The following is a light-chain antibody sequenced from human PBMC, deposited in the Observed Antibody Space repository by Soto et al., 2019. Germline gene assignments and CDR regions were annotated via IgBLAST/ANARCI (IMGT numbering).Light chain of an antibody. CDR3: CSYTGGATFFV. V-gene: IGLV2-23*03. J-gene: IGLJ2*01. CDR1: SRDVGSYDL. CDR2: EGT. Sequence: QSALTQPASVSGSPGQSITISCTGSSRDVGSYDLVSWYQQHPGKAPKLMIYEGTKRPSRVSSRFSGSKSGNTASLTISGLQAEDEADYYCSYTGGATFFVFGGGTKLTVL.